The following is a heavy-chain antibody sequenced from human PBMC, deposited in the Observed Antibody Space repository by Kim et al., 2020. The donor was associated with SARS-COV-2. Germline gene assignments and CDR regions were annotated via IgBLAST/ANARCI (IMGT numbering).Heavy chain of an antibody. Sequence: GGSLRLSCAASGFTFSSYGMHWVRQAPGKGLEWVAVIWYDGSNKYYADSVKGRFTISRDNSKNTLYLQMNSLRAEDTAVYYCAKVGGSGSYYKFTTPMIDYWGQGTLVTVSS. D-gene: IGHD3-10*01. V-gene: IGHV3-33*06. CDR1: GFTFSSYG. J-gene: IGHJ4*02. CDR2: IWYDGSNK. CDR3: AKVGGSGSYYKFTTPMIDY.